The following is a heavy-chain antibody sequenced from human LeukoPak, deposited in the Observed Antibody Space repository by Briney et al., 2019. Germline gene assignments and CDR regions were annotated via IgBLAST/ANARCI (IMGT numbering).Heavy chain of an antibody. CDR1: GGSVSSGDYY. CDR3: ARGISSGHYYFDY. D-gene: IGHD3-22*01. J-gene: IGHJ4*02. Sequence: PSETLSLTCTVSGGSVSSGDYYWSWIRQPPGKGLEWIGSVYHSGEIYYNPSLKSRVTISVDRSKNQFSLKLSSVTAADTAVYYCARGISSGHYYFDYWGQGTLVTVSS. V-gene: IGHV4-30-2*01. CDR2: VYHSGEI.